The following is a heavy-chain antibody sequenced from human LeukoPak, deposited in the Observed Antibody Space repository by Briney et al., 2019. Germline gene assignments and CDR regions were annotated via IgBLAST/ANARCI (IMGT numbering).Heavy chain of an antibody. CDR1: GFTFSSYA. CDR3: AREPRIAAAGTLQGTPFDP. D-gene: IGHD6-13*01. J-gene: IGHJ5*02. CDR2: INYSGNT. V-gene: IGHV4-39*02. Sequence: PGGSLRLSCAASGFTFSSYAMSWVRQTPGKGLEWIGSINYSGNTYYNPSLKSRVTISVDTSKNQFSLQLTSVTAADTAVYYCAREPRIAAAGTLQGTPFDPWGQGTLVTVSS.